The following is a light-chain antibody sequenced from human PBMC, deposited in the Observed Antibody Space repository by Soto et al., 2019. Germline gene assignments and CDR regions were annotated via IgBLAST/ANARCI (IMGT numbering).Light chain of an antibody. CDR1: QSVSSN. CDR3: QQYSIWPPWT. CDR2: GAS. J-gene: IGKJ1*01. Sequence: EIVMTQSPATLSVSPGERATLSCRASQSVSSNLAWYQQKPGQAPRLLIYGASTRATGIPARFSGSGSGTEFTLIISSLQSEDFAVYYWQQYSIWPPWTFGQGTKVDIK. V-gene: IGKV3-15*01.